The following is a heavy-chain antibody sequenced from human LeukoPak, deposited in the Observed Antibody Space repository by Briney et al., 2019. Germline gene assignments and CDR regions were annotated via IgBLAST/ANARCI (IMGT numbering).Heavy chain of an antibody. CDR2: INWNGGST. J-gene: IGHJ3*02. CDR3: AREDNYYDSSGDAFDI. D-gene: IGHD3-22*01. V-gene: IGHV3-20*04. Sequence: RSGGSLRLSCAASGFTFDDYGMSWVRQAPGKGLEWVSGINWNGGSTGYADSVKGRFTISRDNAKNSLYLQMNSLRAEDTALYYCAREDNYYDSSGDAFDIWGQGTMVTVSS. CDR1: GFTFDDYG.